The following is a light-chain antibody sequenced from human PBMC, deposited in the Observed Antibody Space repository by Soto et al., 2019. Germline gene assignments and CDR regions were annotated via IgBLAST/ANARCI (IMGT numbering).Light chain of an antibody. Sequence: DIQMTQSPSSLSASVGDRVTITCRASQSISNYLNWYQQKPGKAPNVLIYAASSLESGVPSRFSGSGSGTDFTLTINSLQPGDFAIYYCQQSYKTPYTFGQGTKVDIK. J-gene: IGKJ2*01. CDR2: AAS. CDR1: QSISNY. V-gene: IGKV1-39*01. CDR3: QQSYKTPYT.